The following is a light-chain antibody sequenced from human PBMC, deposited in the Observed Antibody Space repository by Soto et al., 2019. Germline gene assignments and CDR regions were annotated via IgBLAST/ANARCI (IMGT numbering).Light chain of an antibody. CDR1: QSISSW. Sequence: DIQMTQSPSTLSASVGDRVTITCRASQSISSWLAWYQQKPGKAPTLLIYKASSLESGVPSRFSGSGSGTEFTLTISSLQPDDSATYYCQQYHSYTWTFGQGTKVEIK. CDR2: KAS. J-gene: IGKJ1*01. CDR3: QQYHSYTWT. V-gene: IGKV1-5*03.